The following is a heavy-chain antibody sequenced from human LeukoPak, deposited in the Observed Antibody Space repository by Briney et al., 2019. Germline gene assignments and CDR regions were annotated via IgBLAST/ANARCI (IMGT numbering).Heavy chain of an antibody. V-gene: IGHV1-2*02. CDR3: ARLNGNHFDY. CDR1: GYTFTSYY. D-gene: IGHD1-14*01. Sequence: ASVKVSCKTSGYTFTSYYMHWVRQAPGQGLEWMAWINPNSGATDYAQKFQGRVTMTRDTSTSTAYMELSRLRSDDTAVYYCARLNGNHFDYWGQGTLVTVSS. J-gene: IGHJ4*02. CDR2: INPNSGAT.